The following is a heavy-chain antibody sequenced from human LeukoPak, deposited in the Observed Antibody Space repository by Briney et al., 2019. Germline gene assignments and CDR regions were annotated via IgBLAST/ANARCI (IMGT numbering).Heavy chain of an antibody. V-gene: IGHV3-7*05. CDR3: ARAYQTDY. CDR1: GFTLSRYW. CDR2: INQDGSEK. Sequence: GGSLRLSCAASGFTLSRYWMSWVRQAPGKGLEWVANINQDGSEKNYVDSVKGRFTISRDNAKNSLYLQMNSLRAEDTAVYYCARAYQTDYWGQGTQVTVSS. D-gene: IGHD2-2*01. J-gene: IGHJ4*02.